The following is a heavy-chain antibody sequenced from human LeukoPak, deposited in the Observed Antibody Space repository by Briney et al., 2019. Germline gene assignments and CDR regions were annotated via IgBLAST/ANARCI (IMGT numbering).Heavy chain of an antibody. Sequence: GGSLRLSWAASGFPFSSYSMNWVRQAPGKGLELVSSISSSSSYIYYADSVTSRFTISRDNANNSLYLQMNSLRAEGTAVYYCARDQVDIVATSAFDYWGQGTLVTVSS. CDR1: GFPFSSYS. V-gene: IGHV3-21*01. D-gene: IGHD5-12*01. J-gene: IGHJ4*02. CDR3: ARDQVDIVATSAFDY. CDR2: ISSSSSYI.